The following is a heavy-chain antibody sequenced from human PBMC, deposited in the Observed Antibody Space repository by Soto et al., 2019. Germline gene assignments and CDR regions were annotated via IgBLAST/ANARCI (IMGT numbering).Heavy chain of an antibody. CDR3: AREPNYFDYSRWFDP. V-gene: IGHV1-18*01. Sequence: ASVRVSCKASGYTFTSCGISWVRQAPGQGLEWMGWISAYNGNTHYAQKLQGRVTMTTDTSTSTAYLELRSLRSDDTAVYYCAREPNYFDYSRWFDPWGPGTLVTVSS. CDR2: ISAYNGNT. J-gene: IGHJ5*02. CDR1: GYTFTSCG. D-gene: IGHD4-17*01.